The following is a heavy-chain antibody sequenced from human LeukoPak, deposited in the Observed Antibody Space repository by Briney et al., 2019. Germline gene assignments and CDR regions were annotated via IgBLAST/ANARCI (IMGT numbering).Heavy chain of an antibody. J-gene: IGHJ4*02. V-gene: IGHV1-18*01. D-gene: IGHD1-26*01. Sequence: ASVKVSCKASGYTFTNYGVSWVRQAPGQGLEWMVWISAYNGNTNYAQNLQGRVSMTTDTSTSTAYMELRSLRSDDTALYYCARVGGNYLTTFDSWGQGTLVTVSS. CDR2: ISAYNGNT. CDR1: GYTFTNYG. CDR3: ARVGGNYLTTFDS.